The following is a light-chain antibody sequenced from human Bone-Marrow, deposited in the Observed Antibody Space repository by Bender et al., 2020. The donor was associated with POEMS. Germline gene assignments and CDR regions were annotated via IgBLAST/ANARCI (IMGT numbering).Light chain of an antibody. J-gene: IGLJ2*01. CDR1: SSDVGPYTY. Sequence: QSALTQPASVSGSPGQSITISCTGVSSDVGPYTYVSWYQHHPGKAPKLIIYDVSNRPSRVSNRFSGSKSGNTASLTISGLQAADEADYSCSAYARSSVFFGGGTSLAVL. V-gene: IGLV2-14*03. CDR3: SAYARSSVF. CDR2: DVS.